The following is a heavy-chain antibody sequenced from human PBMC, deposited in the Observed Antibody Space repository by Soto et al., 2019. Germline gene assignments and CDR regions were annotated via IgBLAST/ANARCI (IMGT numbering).Heavy chain of an antibody. J-gene: IGHJ4*02. CDR1: GGSISSGGYY. V-gene: IGHV4-31*03. Sequence: QVQLQESGPGLVKPSQTLPLTCTVSGGSISSGGYYWSWIRQHPGKGLEWIGNIYYSGSTSYNPSLKSRVTISLDTSKNQFSLRLSSVTAADTAMYYCARAVATYDYYFDYWGQGTLVTVSS. CDR2: IYYSGST. D-gene: IGHD5-12*01. CDR3: ARAVATYDYYFDY.